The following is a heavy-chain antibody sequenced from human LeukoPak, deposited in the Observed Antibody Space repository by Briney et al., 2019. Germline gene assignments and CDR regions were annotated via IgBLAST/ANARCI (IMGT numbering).Heavy chain of an antibody. J-gene: IGHJ4*02. CDR3: ARGSYYDILTGYYKDFFDY. CDR1: GYTFTGYY. D-gene: IGHD3-9*01. CDR2: INPNSGGT. V-gene: IGHV1-2*02. Sequence: ASVKVSCKASGYTFTGYYMHWVRQAPGQGLEWMGWINPNSGGTNYAQKFQGRVTMTRDTSISTAYMELSRLRSDDTAVYYCARGSYYDILTGYYKDFFDYWGQGTLVTVSS.